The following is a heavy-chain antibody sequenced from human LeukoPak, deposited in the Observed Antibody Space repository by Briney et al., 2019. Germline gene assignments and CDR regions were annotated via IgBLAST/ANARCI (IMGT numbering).Heavy chain of an antibody. CDR3: VQNIPGTIEH. D-gene: IGHD1-7*01. V-gene: IGHV4-39*01. CDR1: GGSISSSSYY. Sequence: PSETLSLTCTVSGGSISSSSYYWGWIRQPPGKGLECTGNIYSSGTTYYNPSLKSRVTISIDTSKSQFSLRLSSVTAADTAVYYCVQNIPGTIEHWGQGTLVTVSS. CDR2: IYSSGTT. J-gene: IGHJ1*01.